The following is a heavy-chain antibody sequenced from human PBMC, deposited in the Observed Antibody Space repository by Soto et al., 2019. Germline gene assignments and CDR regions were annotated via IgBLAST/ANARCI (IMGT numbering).Heavy chain of an antibody. CDR1: GFTFSSYA. CDR2: ISYDGSNK. J-gene: IGHJ1*01. V-gene: IGHV3-30-3*01. CDR3: ASGLIHAEYFQH. D-gene: IGHD3-16*01. Sequence: QVQLVESGGGVVQPGRSLRLSCAASGFTFSSYAMHWVRQAPGKGLEWVAVISYDGSNKYYADSVKGRFTISRDNSKNTLYLQMNSLRAEDTAVYYCASGLIHAEYFQHWGQGTLVTVSS.